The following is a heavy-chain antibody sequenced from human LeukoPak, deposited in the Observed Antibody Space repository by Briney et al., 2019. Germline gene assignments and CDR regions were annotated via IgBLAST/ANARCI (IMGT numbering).Heavy chain of an antibody. CDR3: ARGALGYCSSTSCYAGAWFDP. V-gene: IGHV4-34*01. CDR2: INHSGST. J-gene: IGHJ5*02. CDR1: GGSFSGYY. Sequence: SETLSLTCAVYGGSFSGYYWSWIRQPPGKGLEWIGEINHSGSTNYNPSLKSRVTIPVDKSKNQFSLKLSSVTAADTAVYYCARGALGYCSSTSCYAGAWFDPWGQGTLVTVSS. D-gene: IGHD2-2*01.